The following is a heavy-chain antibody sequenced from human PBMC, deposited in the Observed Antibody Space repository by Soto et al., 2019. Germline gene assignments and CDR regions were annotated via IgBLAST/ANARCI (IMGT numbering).Heavy chain of an antibody. D-gene: IGHD3-10*01. CDR1: GSSISSGGYY. CDR2: IYYSGST. CDR3: ARERDDYYGSGSYQAYYYYYYMDV. J-gene: IGHJ6*03. V-gene: IGHV4-31*03. Sequence: ASETLSLTCSVSGSSISSGGYYWSWIRQHPGKGLEWIGYIYYSGSTYYNPSLKSRVTISVDTSKNQFSLKLSSVTAADTAVYYCARERDDYYGSGSYQAYYYYYYMDVWGKGTTVTVSS.